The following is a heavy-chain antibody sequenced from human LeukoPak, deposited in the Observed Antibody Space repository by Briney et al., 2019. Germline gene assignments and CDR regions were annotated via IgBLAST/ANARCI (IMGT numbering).Heavy chain of an antibody. Sequence: ASVKVSCKASGGTFISYAISWVRQAPGQGLEWMGGIIPIFGTANYAQKFQGRVTITADESTSTAYMELNSLRSEDTAVYYCAREDDSGSYGVYWGQGTLVTVSS. CDR2: IIPIFGTA. D-gene: IGHD1-26*01. CDR3: AREDDSGSYGVY. CDR1: GGTFISYA. V-gene: IGHV1-69*13. J-gene: IGHJ4*02.